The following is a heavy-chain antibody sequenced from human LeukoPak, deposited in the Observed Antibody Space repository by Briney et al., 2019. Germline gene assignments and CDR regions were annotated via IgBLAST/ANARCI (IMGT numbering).Heavy chain of an antibody. Sequence: PGRSLRLSCAASGFTFSSYGMHWVRQAPGKGLEWVAVISYDGSNKYYADSVKGRFTISRDNSKNTLYLQMNSLRAEDTAVYYCAKDRVYYDSSFLDAFDIWGQGTMVTVSS. D-gene: IGHD3-22*01. CDR3: AKDRVYYDSSFLDAFDI. V-gene: IGHV3-30*18. CDR2: ISYDGSNK. J-gene: IGHJ3*02. CDR1: GFTFSSYG.